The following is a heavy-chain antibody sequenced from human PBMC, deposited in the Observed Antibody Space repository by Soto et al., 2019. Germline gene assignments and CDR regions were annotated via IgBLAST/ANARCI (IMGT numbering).Heavy chain of an antibody. CDR1: GYTFTSYY. D-gene: IGHD2-21*02. J-gene: IGHJ5*02. Sequence: ASVKVSCKASGYTFTSYYMHWVRQAPGQGLEWMGIINPSGGSTSYAQKFQGRVTMTRDTSTSTVYMELSSLRSEDTAVYYCARSRHIAVVTATPGVSDWFDPWGQGTLVTVSS. CDR2: INPSGGST. V-gene: IGHV1-46*01. CDR3: ARSRHIAVVTATPGVSDWFDP.